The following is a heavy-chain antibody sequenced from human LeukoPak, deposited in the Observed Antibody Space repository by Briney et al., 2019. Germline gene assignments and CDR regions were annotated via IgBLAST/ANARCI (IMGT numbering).Heavy chain of an antibody. CDR1: GGTFSSYA. J-gene: IGHJ4*02. D-gene: IGHD6-19*01. CDR2: IIPIFGTA. Sequence: SVKVSCKASGGTFSSYAISWVRQAPGQGLEWMGGIIPIFGTANYAQKFQGRVTMTTDTSTSTAYMELRSLQSDDTAVYYCARAVSFSGSAVTGGAHWGQGTLVTVSS. CDR3: ARAVSFSGSAVTGGAH. V-gene: IGHV1-69*05.